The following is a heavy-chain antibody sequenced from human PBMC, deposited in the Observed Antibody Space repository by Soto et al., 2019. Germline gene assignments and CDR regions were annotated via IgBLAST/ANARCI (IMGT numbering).Heavy chain of an antibody. Sequence: QVQLVQSGAEVKKPGASVKVSCKASGYTFTSYGISWVRQAPGQGLEWMGWISAYNGNTNYAQKLQGRVTMTTDTSXXTAYLELRSLRSDDTAVYYCARASIAAAPSGWFDPWGQGTLVTVSS. CDR3: ARASIAAAPSGWFDP. V-gene: IGHV1-18*01. D-gene: IGHD6-13*01. CDR2: ISAYNGNT. CDR1: GYTFTSYG. J-gene: IGHJ5*02.